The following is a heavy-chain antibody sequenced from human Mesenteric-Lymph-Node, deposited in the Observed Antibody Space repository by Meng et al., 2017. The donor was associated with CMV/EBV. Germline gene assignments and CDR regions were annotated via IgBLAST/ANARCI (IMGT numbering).Heavy chain of an antibody. Sequence: GESLKISCEASGFNFSSFAMHWVRQAPGKGLEWVSSISSSSSYIYYADSVKGRFTISRDNAKNSLYLQMSSLRAEDTALYYCARAEGVDSTGAFDIWGQGTMVTVSS. CDR2: ISSSSSYI. V-gene: IGHV3-21*01. J-gene: IGHJ3*02. CDR1: GFNFSSFA. CDR3: ARAEGVDSTGAFDI. D-gene: IGHD3/OR15-3a*01.